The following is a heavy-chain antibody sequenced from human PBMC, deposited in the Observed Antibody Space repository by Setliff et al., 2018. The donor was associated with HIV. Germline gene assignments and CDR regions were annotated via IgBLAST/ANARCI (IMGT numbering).Heavy chain of an antibody. CDR2: INGNGRST. J-gene: IGHJ4*01. V-gene: IGHV3-21*06. CDR1: GFTFSNYG. Sequence: GGSLRLSCAASGFTFSNYGMNWVRRAPGKGLEWVSSINGNGRSTNYADSVKGRFAISRDNAKNSLFLQMNSLRPEDTAVYYCARGGHNWNSDYWGHGTLVTVSS. D-gene: IGHD1-1*01. CDR3: ARGGHNWNSDY.